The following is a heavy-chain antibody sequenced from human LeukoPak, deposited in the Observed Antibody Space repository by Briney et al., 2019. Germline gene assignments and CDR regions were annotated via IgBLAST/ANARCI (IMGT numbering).Heavy chain of an antibody. J-gene: IGHJ4*02. CDR2: IDWNSGAI. CDR3: VKDRAANLYGSGAFEY. D-gene: IGHD3-10*01. V-gene: IGHV3-9*01. CDR1: GFTFDDYA. Sequence: PGGSLRLSCAASGFTFDDYAMHWVRQAPGKGLEWVSGIDWNSGAIGYADSVKGRFTISRDNAKNSLYLQMNSLRAEDTALYYCVKDRAANLYGSGAFEYWGQGTLVTVSS.